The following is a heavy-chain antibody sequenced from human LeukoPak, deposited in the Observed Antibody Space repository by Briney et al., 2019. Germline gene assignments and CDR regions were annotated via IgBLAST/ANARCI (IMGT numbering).Heavy chain of an antibody. CDR2: MYLSGTT. CDR1: GDSINSLDL. V-gene: IGHV4-4*02. Sequence: SETLSLTCTVSGDSINSLDLWSWVRQPPGKGLEWIGEMYLSGTTHSNPSVKSRVIISIDKSKNQFFLNLSSVTAADTAVYYCAGLVGRYSSGLYYYYFDYWGQGTLVTVSS. CDR3: AGLVGRYSSGLYYYYFDY. D-gene: IGHD3-22*01. J-gene: IGHJ4*02.